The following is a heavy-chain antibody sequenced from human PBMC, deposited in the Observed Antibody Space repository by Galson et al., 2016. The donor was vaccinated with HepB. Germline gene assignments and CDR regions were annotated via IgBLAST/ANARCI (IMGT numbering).Heavy chain of an antibody. CDR1: GDSINSSDYS. CDR2: VFHTGST. J-gene: IGHJ5*02. Sequence: SETLSLTCIVSGDSINSSDYSWGWIRQPPGKGLEWIADVFHTGSTYHNPSLKSRVTISADTSRNQFSLRLRSVTAADTAVYFCASRYTAAAAYYFDPWGQGTLVTVSS. CDR3: ASRYTAAAAYYFDP. V-gene: IGHV4-39*01. D-gene: IGHD6-25*01.